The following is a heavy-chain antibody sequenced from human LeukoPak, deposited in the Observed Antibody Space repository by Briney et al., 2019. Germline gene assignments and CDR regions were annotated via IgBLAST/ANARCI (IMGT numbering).Heavy chain of an antibody. CDR1: GFTFSSYG. V-gene: IGHV3-30*02. CDR2: IRFDGSNK. D-gene: IGHD3-22*01. J-gene: IGHJ3*02. CDR3: ARSYYDSSGYWFPLSGGSAAFDI. Sequence: GGSLRLSCAASGFTFSSYGMHWVRQAPGKGLEWVAFIRFDGSNKYYADSVKGRFTISRDNSKNTLYLQMKSLRAEDTAVYYCARSYYDSSGYWFPLSGGSAAFDIWGQGTMVTVSS.